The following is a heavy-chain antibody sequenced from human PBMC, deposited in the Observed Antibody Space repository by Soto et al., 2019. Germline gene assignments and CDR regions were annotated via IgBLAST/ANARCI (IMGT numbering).Heavy chain of an antibody. CDR2: ISTTSSSI. CDR3: ARKGVAFDY. V-gene: IGHV3-48*02. CDR1: GXTFSRYR. J-gene: IGHJ4*02. Sequence: QPXGSLRLSCAASGXTFSRYRMNWVRQAPGKGLEWISYISTTSSSIYYADSVKGRFTISRENAKNSLFLQMNSLRDEDTAVYYCARKGVAFDYWGQGALGTVS. D-gene: IGHD3-3*01.